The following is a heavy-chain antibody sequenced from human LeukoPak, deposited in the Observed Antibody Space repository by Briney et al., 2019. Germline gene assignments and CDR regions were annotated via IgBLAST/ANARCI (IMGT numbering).Heavy chain of an antibody. CDR2: ISSISRVI. CDR3: VREESESYPFDS. D-gene: IGHD1-26*01. Sequence: GGSLRLSCAASGFTFKSYSMNWVRQAPGKGPEWISYISSISRVIYYADSVRGRFTISRDNAKNSLSLQMNSLRAEDTAVYYCVREESESYPFDSWGQGTLVIVSS. V-gene: IGHV3-48*01. CDR1: GFTFKSYS. J-gene: IGHJ4*02.